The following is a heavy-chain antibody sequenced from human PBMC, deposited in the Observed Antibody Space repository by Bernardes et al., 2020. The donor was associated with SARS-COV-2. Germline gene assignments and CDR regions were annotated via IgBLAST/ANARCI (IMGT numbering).Heavy chain of an antibody. CDR2: IKSDGTSI. J-gene: IGHJ6*03. D-gene: IGHD3-3*01. CDR1: GFSFSSYW. Sequence: GGSLRLSCAGSGFSFSSYWMYWVRQGPGKGLVWVSRIKSDGTSIDYADSVKGRFTISRDNAKNSLYLQMNSLRAEDTAVYYCARDAYYDFWSGYYESGYYYYYYMDVWGKGTTVTVSS. V-gene: IGHV3-74*01. CDR3: ARDAYYDFWSGYYESGYYYYYYMDV.